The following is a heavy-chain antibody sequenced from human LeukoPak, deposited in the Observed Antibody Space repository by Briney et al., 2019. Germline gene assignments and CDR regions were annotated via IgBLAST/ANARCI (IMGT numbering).Heavy chain of an antibody. Sequence: SETLSLTCTVSGGSISSSSYYWGWIRQPPGKGLEWIGSIYYSGSTYYNPSLKSRVTISVDTSKNQFSLKLSSVTAADTAVYYCARTYYDILTGLRRNYYYMDVWGKGTTVTVSS. D-gene: IGHD3-9*01. J-gene: IGHJ6*03. V-gene: IGHV4-39*07. CDR2: IYYSGST. CDR1: GGSISSSSYY. CDR3: ARTYYDILTGLRRNYYYMDV.